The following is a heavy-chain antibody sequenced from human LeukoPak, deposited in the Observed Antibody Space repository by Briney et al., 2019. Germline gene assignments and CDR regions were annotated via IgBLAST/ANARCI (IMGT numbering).Heavy chain of an antibody. Sequence: SETLSLTCTVSGGSISSYYWSWIRQPPGKGLEWIGYIYYSGSTNYNPSLKSRVTISVDTSKNQFSPKLSSVTAADTAVYYCARLYDYVWGSYRGDAFDIWGQGTMVTVSS. V-gene: IGHV4-59*01. CDR2: IYYSGST. J-gene: IGHJ3*02. CDR3: ARLYDYVWGSYRGDAFDI. D-gene: IGHD3-16*02. CDR1: GGSISSYY.